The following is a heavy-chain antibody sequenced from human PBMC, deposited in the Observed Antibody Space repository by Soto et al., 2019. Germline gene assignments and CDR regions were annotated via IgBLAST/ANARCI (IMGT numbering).Heavy chain of an antibody. CDR3: VRLLDLDY. CDR2: ISTDGSIT. D-gene: IGHD3-10*01. Sequence: EVQLVESGGGLVQPGGSLRLSCAASGFTFNKFWMHWVRQAPGKGLVWVSRISTDGSITDYADSVKGRFTISRDNAKNALYLQMNSLRAADTAIYYCVRLLDLDYLGQGTLVTVSS. J-gene: IGHJ4*02. CDR1: GFTFNKFW. V-gene: IGHV3-74*01.